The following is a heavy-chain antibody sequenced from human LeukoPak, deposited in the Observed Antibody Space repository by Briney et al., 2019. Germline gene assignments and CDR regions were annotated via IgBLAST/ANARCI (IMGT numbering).Heavy chain of an antibody. V-gene: IGHV3-74*01. Sequence: PGGSLRLSCAASGFTFSRYWMHWVRQVPGKGLVWVSRIDGDGSSTSYAHFVKGRFTISRDNAQNTLYLQMNSLRVEDTAVYYCIRDYGAVGATNAFDIWGQGTMVTVSS. CDR1: GFTFSRYW. CDR3: IRDYGAVGATNAFDI. CDR2: IDGDGSST. D-gene: IGHD1-26*01. J-gene: IGHJ3*02.